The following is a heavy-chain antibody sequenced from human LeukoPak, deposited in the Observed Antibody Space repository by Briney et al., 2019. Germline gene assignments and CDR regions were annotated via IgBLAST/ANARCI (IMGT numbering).Heavy chain of an antibody. CDR3: ARDRSSGWPNNWFDP. Sequence: GGSLRLSCAASGFTFNTYSMNWVRQAPGKGLEWGSYISSSSNAIYYADSVEGRFTISRDNAKNSLYLQMNSLRDEDTAVYYCARDRSSGWPNNWFDPWGQGTLVTVSS. J-gene: IGHJ5*02. D-gene: IGHD6-19*01. V-gene: IGHV3-48*02. CDR1: GFTFNTYS. CDR2: ISSSSNAI.